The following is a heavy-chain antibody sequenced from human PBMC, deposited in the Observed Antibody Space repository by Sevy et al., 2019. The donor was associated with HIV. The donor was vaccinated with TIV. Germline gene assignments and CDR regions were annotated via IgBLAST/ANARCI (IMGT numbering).Heavy chain of an antibody. J-gene: IGHJ5*01. V-gene: IGHV3-48*01. D-gene: IGHD2-21*01. CDR1: GFTFSAYS. CDR2: ISSSSGTI. CDR3: ARAGGDCYSKNECWFVS. Sequence: GGPLRLSCAASGFTFSAYSMNWVRQAPGKGLEWVSYISSSSGTIYYADSVKGQFTISRDNAKSSLYLQMNCLRAEDTAVYYCARAGGDCYSKNECWFVSWGQGTLVTVSS.